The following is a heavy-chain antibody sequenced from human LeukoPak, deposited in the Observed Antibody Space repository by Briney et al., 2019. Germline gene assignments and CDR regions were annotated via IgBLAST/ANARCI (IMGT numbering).Heavy chain of an antibody. CDR3: ARDDYSKGNDY. D-gene: IGHD4-11*01. CDR2: ISSSGSTI. Sequence: YISSSGSTIYYADSVKGRFTISRDNAKNTLYLQMNSLRAEDTAVYYCARDDYSKGNDYWGQGTLVTVSS. V-gene: IGHV3-11*04. J-gene: IGHJ4*02.